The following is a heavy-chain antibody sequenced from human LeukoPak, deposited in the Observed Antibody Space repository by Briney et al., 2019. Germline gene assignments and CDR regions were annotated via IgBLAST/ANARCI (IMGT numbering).Heavy chain of an antibody. CDR2: IFVSGST. CDR1: GFPFSSFA. V-gene: IGHV3-23*01. D-gene: IGHD1-26*01. CDR3: AKGQGGRYYFDD. Sequence: PGGSLRLSCAASGFPFSSFAMGWVRQAPGKGLEGVSSIFVSGSTYYADAVKGRFTISRDNSKNTLYLQVTSLRAEDTALYYCAKGQGGRYYFDDWGQGTLVTVSS. J-gene: IGHJ4*02.